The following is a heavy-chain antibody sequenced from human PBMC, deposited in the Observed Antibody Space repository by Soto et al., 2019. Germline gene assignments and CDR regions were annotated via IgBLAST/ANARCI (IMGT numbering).Heavy chain of an antibody. J-gene: IGHJ3*02. CDR1: GFTFSSYS. CDR3: ASYGTYSGYNAFDI. D-gene: IGHD5-12*01. Sequence: EVQLVESGGGLVKPGGSLRLSCAASGFTFSSYSMNWVRQAPGKGLEWVSSISRSSSYIYYADSVKGRFTISRDNAKNSLYLQMNSLRAEDTAVYYCASYGTYSGYNAFDIWGQGTMVTVSS. CDR2: ISRSSSYI. V-gene: IGHV3-21*01.